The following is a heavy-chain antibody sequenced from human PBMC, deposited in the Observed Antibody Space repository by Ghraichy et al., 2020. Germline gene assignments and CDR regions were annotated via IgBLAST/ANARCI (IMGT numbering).Heavy chain of an antibody. Sequence: LSLTCAASGFTFDDYAMHWVRQAPGKGLEWVSGISWNSGSIGYADSVKDRFTISRDNAKNSLYLQMNSLRAEDTALYYCAKEGCGGDCFYGMDVWGQGTTVTVSS. V-gene: IGHV3-9*01. D-gene: IGHD2-21*02. CDR3: AKEGCGGDCFYGMDV. J-gene: IGHJ6*02. CDR2: ISWNSGSI. CDR1: GFTFDDYA.